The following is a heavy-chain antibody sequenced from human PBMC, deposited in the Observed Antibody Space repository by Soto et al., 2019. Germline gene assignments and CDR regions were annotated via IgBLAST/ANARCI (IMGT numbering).Heavy chain of an antibody. CDR2: IYYSGST. J-gene: IGHJ5*02. D-gene: IGHD6-13*01. CDR1: GGSISSYY. CDR3: ARSQDSSSWYWFDP. Sequence: SETLSLTCTVSGGSISSYYWSWIRQPPGKGLEWIGYIYYSGSTNYNPSLKSRVTISVDTSKTQFSLKLSSVTAADTAVYYCARSQDSSSWYWFDPWGQGTLVTVSS. V-gene: IGHV4-59*01.